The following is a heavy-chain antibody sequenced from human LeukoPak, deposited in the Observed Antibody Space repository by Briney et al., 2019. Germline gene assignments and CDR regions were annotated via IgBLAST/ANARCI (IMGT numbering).Heavy chain of an antibody. V-gene: IGHV4-61*01. CDR1: GGSISSSSYY. CDR3: AIRVGSSGYDP. CDR2: IYYSGST. J-gene: IGHJ5*02. Sequence: SETLSLTCTVSGGSISSSSYYWSWIRQPPGKGLEWIGYIYYSGSTNYNPSLKSRVTISVDTSKNQFSLKLSSVTAADTAVYYCAIRVGSSGYDPWGQGTLVTVSS. D-gene: IGHD5-12*01.